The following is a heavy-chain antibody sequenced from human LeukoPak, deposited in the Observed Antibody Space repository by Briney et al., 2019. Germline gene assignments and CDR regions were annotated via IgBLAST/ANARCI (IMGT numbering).Heavy chain of an antibody. D-gene: IGHD3-10*01. CDR1: GGSISSGSYY. CDR2: INHSGST. Sequence: SETLSLTCTVSGGSISSGSYYWDWIRQPPGRGLEWIGEINHSGSTNYNPSLKSRVTISVDTSKNQFSLKLSSVTAADTAVYYCAKDRGGARAGGDYYYGMDVWGQGTTVTVSS. J-gene: IGHJ6*02. CDR3: AKDRGGARAGGDYYYGMDV. V-gene: IGHV4-39*07.